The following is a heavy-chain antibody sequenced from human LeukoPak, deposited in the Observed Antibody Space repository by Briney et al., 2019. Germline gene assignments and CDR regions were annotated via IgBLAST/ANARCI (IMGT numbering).Heavy chain of an antibody. CDR2: IIPIFGTA. V-gene: IGHV1-69*05. J-gene: IGHJ3*02. Sequence: ASVKVSCKASGGTFSSYAISWVRQAPGQGLEWMGGIIPIFGTANYAQKFQGRVTITTDESTSTAYMELSSLRSEDTAVYYCAREIYDFWSGYYTGKAFDIWGQGTMVTVSS. CDR1: GGTFSSYA. D-gene: IGHD3-3*01. CDR3: AREIYDFWSGYYTGKAFDI.